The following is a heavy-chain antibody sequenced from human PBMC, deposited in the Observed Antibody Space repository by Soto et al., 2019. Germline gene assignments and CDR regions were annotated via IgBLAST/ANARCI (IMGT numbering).Heavy chain of an antibody. CDR2: IDPSDSYT. D-gene: IGHD3-3*01. Sequence: LKISCKGSGYSFTSYWISWVRQMPGKGLEWMGRIDPSDSYTNYSPSFQGHVTISADKSISTAYLQWSSLKASDTAMYYCARVYYDFWSGYYTDYYYYGMDVWGQGTTVTVSS. CDR1: GYSFTSYW. J-gene: IGHJ6*02. V-gene: IGHV5-10-1*01. CDR3: ARVYYDFWSGYYTDYYYYGMDV.